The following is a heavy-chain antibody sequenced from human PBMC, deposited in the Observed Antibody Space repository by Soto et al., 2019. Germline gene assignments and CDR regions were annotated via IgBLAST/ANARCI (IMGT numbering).Heavy chain of an antibody. V-gene: IGHV1-18*04. Sequence: QVQLGQSGAEVKKPGASVEVSCKASGYSFTTYGINWVRQAPGQGLEWMGWISAYNGNTKYAQKLQGRVTMTTDTSTSTAYLEVRSLGSDDTAVYYCARDSGSYTGRFDYWGQGTLVTVSS. CDR2: ISAYNGNT. J-gene: IGHJ4*02. D-gene: IGHD1-26*01. CDR3: ARDSGSYTGRFDY. CDR1: GYSFTTYG.